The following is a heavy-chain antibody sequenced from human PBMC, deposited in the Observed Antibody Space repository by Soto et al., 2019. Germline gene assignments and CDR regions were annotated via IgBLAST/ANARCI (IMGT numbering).Heavy chain of an antibody. CDR1: GGSISSYY. J-gene: IGHJ4*02. D-gene: IGHD6-19*01. CDR2: IYYSGST. CDR3: ARGSMGIAVAVDY. Sequence: SETLSLTCTVSGGSISSYYWSWIRQPPGKGLEWFGYIYYSGSTNYNPSLKSRVTISVDTSKNQFSLKLSSVTAADTAVYYCARGSMGIAVAVDYWGQGTLVTVSS. V-gene: IGHV4-59*08.